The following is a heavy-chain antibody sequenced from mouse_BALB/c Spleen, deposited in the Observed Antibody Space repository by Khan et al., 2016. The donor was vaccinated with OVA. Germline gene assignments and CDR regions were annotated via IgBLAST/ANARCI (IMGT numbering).Heavy chain of an antibody. CDR2: ISYSGST. J-gene: IGHJ1*01. CDR1: GYSITSDYA. V-gene: IGHV3-2*02. CDR3: ARRYYYGQWYFDV. Sequence: EVQLQESGPGLVKPSQSLSLTCTVTGYSITSDYAWNWIRQFPGNKLEWMGYISYSGSTSYHPSPKSRISIFRDTSKNQFFLQLSSVTTEDTATYYCARRYYYGQWYFDVWGAGTTVTVSS. D-gene: IGHD1-1*01.